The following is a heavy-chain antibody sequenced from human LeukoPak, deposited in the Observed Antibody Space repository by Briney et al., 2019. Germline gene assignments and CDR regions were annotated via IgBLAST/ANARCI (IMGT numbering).Heavy chain of an antibody. Sequence: PGRSLRLSCAPSGFSFSSYGMHWVRQAPGKGLEWVAVISYDGSNKYYADSVKGRFTISRDNSKNTLYLQMNSLRAEDTALYYCAKDYCSGGSCYSDYWGQGTLVTVSS. V-gene: IGHV3-30*18. D-gene: IGHD2-15*01. CDR1: GFSFSSYG. CDR3: AKDYCSGGSCYSDY. J-gene: IGHJ4*02. CDR2: ISYDGSNK.